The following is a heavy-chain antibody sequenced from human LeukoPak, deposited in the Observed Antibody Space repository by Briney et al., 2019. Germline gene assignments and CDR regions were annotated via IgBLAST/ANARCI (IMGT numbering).Heavy chain of an antibody. D-gene: IGHD1-26*01. CDR3: VGDVG. Sequence: GRSLRLSCAASGITFSSYGMHWVRQAPGKGLEWVAVISYDGSNKYYADSVKGRFTISRDNSKNTLYLQMNSLRAEDTAVYYCVGDVGWGQGTLVTVSS. V-gene: IGHV3-30*03. CDR1: GITFSSYG. CDR2: ISYDGSNK. J-gene: IGHJ4*02.